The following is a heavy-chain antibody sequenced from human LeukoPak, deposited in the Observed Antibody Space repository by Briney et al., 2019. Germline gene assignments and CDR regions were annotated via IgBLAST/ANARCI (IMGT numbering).Heavy chain of an antibody. Sequence: PGESLRLSCAASGFTFSSYWMGWVRQAPGRRLEWVANMNIDGSEKYYEDSAKGRFTISRDNARNSVYLQMNSLRVEDTAVYYCAKDPVELELLLDYLGQGTLVTVSS. CDR1: GFTFSSYW. D-gene: IGHD1-26*01. CDR2: MNIDGSEK. CDR3: AKDPVELELLLDY. V-gene: IGHV3-7*01. J-gene: IGHJ4*02.